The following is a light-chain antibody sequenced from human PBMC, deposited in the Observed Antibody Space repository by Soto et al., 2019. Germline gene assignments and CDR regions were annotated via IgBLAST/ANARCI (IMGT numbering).Light chain of an antibody. CDR1: QSVSTC. J-gene: IGKJ4*02. CDR3: QQRSTLPLT. Sequence: EIVLTQSPATLSLSAGEGATLSCRASQSVSTCLAWYQHKPGQAPRLLIDDESNRATGIPARFTGSVSGTDFTLSLSSLEPEDFAVYYCQQRSTLPLTCRGETNVEIK. V-gene: IGKV3-11*01. CDR2: DES.